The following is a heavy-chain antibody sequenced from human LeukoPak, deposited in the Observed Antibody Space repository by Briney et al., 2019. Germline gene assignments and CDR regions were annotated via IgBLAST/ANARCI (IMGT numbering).Heavy chain of an antibody. D-gene: IGHD6-13*01. V-gene: IGHV3-43D*03. Sequence: GGSLRLSCAASGFTFSSYEMHWVRHAPGKGLEWVSLITWDGDSTYYADSVKGRFTISRDNSKNYLYLQMNSLRAEDTALYYCAKGTSSWHEFDSWGQGTLVTVSS. CDR3: AKGTSSWHEFDS. CDR2: ITWDGDST. CDR1: GFTFSSYE. J-gene: IGHJ4*02.